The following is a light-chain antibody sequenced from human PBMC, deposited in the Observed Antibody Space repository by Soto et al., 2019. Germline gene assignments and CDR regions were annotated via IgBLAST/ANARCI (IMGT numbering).Light chain of an antibody. CDR3: QSFDSSLSGSV. CDR1: SSNIGAGYN. J-gene: IGLJ1*01. CDR2: GNN. Sequence: QAVVTQPPSVSGAPGQRVTISGTGGSSNIGAGYNVHWYQQLPGTAPQLLIYGNNNRPSGVPDRFSVSKSGTSASLAITGLQTEDEADYSCQSFDSSLSGSVFGTGTNLTVL. V-gene: IGLV1-40*01.